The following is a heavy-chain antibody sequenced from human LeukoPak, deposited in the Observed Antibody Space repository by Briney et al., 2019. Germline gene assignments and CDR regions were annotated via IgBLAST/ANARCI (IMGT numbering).Heavy chain of an antibody. D-gene: IGHD7-27*01. CDR2: INWNGGST. Sequence: GGSLRLSCAASGFTFDDYGMSWVRQAPGKGLEWVSGINWNGGSTGYADSVKGRFTISRDNAKNSLHLQMNSLRTEDTAVYYCVRDGSSWGNFDYWGQGTLVSVSS. V-gene: IGHV3-20*04. CDR3: VRDGSSWGNFDY. CDR1: GFTFDDYG. J-gene: IGHJ4*02.